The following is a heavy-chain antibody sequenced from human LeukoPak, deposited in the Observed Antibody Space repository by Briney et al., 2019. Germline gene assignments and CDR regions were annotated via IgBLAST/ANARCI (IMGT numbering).Heavy chain of an antibody. D-gene: IGHD2-2*01. CDR2: IYTGGST. J-gene: IGHJ1*01. V-gene: IGHV3-53*01. CDR1: GFTVSSNY. CDR3: AKDPQYCSSTSCSPAEYFQH. Sequence: GGSLRLSCAASGFTVSSNYMSWVRQAPGKGLEWVSVIYTGGSTYYADSVKGRFTISRDNSKNTLYLQMNSLRAEDTAVYYCAKDPQYCSSTSCSPAEYFQHWGQGTLVTVSS.